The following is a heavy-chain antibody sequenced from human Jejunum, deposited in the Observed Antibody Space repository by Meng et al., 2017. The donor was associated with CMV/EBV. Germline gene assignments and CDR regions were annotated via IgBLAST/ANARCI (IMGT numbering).Heavy chain of an antibody. V-gene: IGHV3-53*05. CDR1: FTVSMNY. CDR2: IYSDGTT. CDR3: GRDSGADMVATGDFDY. Sequence: FTVSMNYMGGVRPAPGKGLEWVSGIYSDGTTYDADSVKGRFTLSRDSSKNTLYLQMNSLRAEDTAVYYCGRDSGADMVATGDFDYWGQGTLVTVSS. J-gene: IGHJ4*02. D-gene: IGHD5-12*01.